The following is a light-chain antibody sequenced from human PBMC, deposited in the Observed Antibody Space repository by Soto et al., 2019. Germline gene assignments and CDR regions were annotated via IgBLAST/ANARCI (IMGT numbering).Light chain of an antibody. CDR1: TSDIGSNS. V-gene: IGLV1-47*01. Sequence: QPVLTQPPSASGTPGQRVTISCSGSTSDIGSNSVFWYQQLPGTAPKLLIYWSNQRPSGVPDRFSGSKSGTSGSLAISGLRSEDEAEYYCAAWDDRLSGRLFGGGTKLTVL. CDR3: AAWDDRLSGRL. CDR2: WSN. J-gene: IGLJ3*02.